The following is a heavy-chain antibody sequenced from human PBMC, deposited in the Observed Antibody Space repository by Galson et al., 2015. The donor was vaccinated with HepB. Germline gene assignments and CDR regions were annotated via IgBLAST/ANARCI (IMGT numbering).Heavy chain of an antibody. V-gene: IGHV5-51*01. CDR1: GYSFSIYW. CDR3: AVLRVSPPA. Sequence: SGAEVKKPGESLKISCKTSGYSFSIYWIGWVRQMPGKGLEWMGIIYPRDSDTRYSPSFQGQVTISADNSISTAYLQWSSLRASDTAVYYCAVLRVSPPAWGQGTLVTVSS. J-gene: IGHJ5*02. CDR2: IYPRDSDT. D-gene: IGHD3-16*01.